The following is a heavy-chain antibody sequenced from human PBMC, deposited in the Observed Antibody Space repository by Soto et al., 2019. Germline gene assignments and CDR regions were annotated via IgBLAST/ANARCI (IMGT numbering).Heavy chain of an antibody. J-gene: IGHJ3*02. V-gene: IGHV4-39*01. CDR3: ARRGLLIDALDI. D-gene: IGHD3-16*01. Sequence: PSETLSLTCTVSGGSISSSSYYWGWIRQPPGKGLEWIGSIYYSGSTYYNPSLKSRVTISVDTSKNQFSLKLSSVTAADTAVYYCARRGLLIDALDIWGQGTMVTVSS. CDR1: GGSISSSSYY. CDR2: IYYSGST.